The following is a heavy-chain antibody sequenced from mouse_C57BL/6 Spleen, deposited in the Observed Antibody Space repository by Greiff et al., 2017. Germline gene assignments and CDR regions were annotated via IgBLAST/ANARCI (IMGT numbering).Heavy chain of an antibody. J-gene: IGHJ4*01. CDR1: GYAFSSSW. CDR3: ARYDCDGDMDY. CDR2: IYPGDGDT. Sequence: QVQLQQSGPELVKPGASVKISCKASGYAFSSSWMNWVKQRPGKGLEWIGRIYPGDGDTNYNGKFKGKATLTADKSSSTAYMQLSSLTSEDSAVYFCARYDCDGDMDYWGQGTSVTVSS. V-gene: IGHV1-82*01. D-gene: IGHD2-4*01.